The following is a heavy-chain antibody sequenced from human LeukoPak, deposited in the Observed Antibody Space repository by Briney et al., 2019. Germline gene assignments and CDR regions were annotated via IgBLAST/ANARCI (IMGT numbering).Heavy chain of an antibody. V-gene: IGHV4-39*02. Sequence: SETQSLTCTVSGGSISRSSYYCGWIRQPPGKGLEWILSIYYSGSIYYTQYLKGRVTISVDMSKNQFYLKMSSVSAKDTAVYYCARDPGYDNFDYWGQGTLVTVSS. CDR2: IYYSGSI. D-gene: IGHD3-9*01. CDR1: GGSISRSSYY. J-gene: IGHJ4*02. CDR3: ARDPGYDNFDY.